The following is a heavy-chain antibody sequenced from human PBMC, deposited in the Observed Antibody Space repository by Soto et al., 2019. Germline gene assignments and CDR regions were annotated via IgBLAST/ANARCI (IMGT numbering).Heavy chain of an antibody. D-gene: IGHD2-21*01. J-gene: IGHJ5*02. CDR1: GGTFSNFA. V-gene: IGHV1-69*06. Sequence: QMQLVQSGADVKKTGSSVQVSCKVSGGTFSNFAIAWVRQAPGQGPEWLGGIIPMFGSVAYARKLQDTVTIPADTATNTAHLEVASLKSGDTALYVCASVMIRDFVDADLGPLDRWGQGTLVTVS. CDR2: IIPMFGSV. CDR3: ASVMIRDFVDADLGPLDR.